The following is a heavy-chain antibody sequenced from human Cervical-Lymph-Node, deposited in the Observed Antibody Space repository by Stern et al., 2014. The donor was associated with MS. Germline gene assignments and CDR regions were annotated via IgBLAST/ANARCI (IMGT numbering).Heavy chain of an antibody. D-gene: IGHD4-11*01. CDR1: GGSITNRDY. CDR2: VYYSGIT. CDR3: ARGVTAVTNYVPNWCFDL. V-gene: IGHV4-39*02. J-gene: IGHJ2*01. Sequence: QVQLQESGPGLVKPSETLSLTCTVSGGSITNRDYWGWIRQSPGKGLEWIGSVYYSGITYYRPSLKRRATISIATSRNHFFLRLNSGPATDTAVYFCARGVTAVTNYVPNWCFDLWGRGTLVTVSS.